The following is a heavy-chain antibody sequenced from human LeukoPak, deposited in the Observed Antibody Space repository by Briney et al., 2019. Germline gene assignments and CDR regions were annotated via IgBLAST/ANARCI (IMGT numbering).Heavy chain of an antibody. CDR1: GFTFRSYA. V-gene: IGHV3-23*01. D-gene: IGHD2-15*01. J-gene: IGHJ5*02. CDR2: ISASGGST. CDR3: AKDLPLGYWPRTPLVLNYFDP. Sequence: PGGSLRLSCAASGFTFRSYAVSWVRQAPGKGLEWVSLISASGGSTYYADSMQGRFTVSRDNSKNTLYLQIDSLRAEDTAVYYCAKDLPLGYWPRTPLVLNYFDPWGQGTLVTVFS.